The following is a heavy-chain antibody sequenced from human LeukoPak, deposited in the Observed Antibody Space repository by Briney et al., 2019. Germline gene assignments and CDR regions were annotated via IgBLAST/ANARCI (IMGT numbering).Heavy chain of an antibody. V-gene: IGHV3-7*01. CDR2: IKHDGSEK. CDR1: GFTFSSYW. CDR3: ARLVVPAATENWFDP. D-gene: IGHD2-2*01. J-gene: IGHJ5*02. Sequence: GGSLRLSCAASGFTFSSYWMSWVRQAPGKGLEWVANIKHDGSEKYYVDSVKGRFTISRDNAKNSLYLQMNSLRAEDTAVYYCARLVVPAATENWFDPWGQGTLVTVSS.